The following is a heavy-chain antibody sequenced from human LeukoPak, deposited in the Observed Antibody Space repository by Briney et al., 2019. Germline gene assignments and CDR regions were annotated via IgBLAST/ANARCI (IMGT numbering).Heavy chain of an antibody. CDR2: IRSKAYGGTT. CDR3: TRKGGPTLDY. D-gene: IGHD3-16*01. CDR1: GFTFGDYA. J-gene: IGHJ4*02. Sequence: GGSLGLSCTASGFTFGDYAMSWVRQAPGKGLEWVGFIRSKAYGGTTEYAASVKGRFTNSRDDSKSIAYLQMNSLKTEDTAVYYCTRKGGPTLDYWGQGTLVTVSA. V-gene: IGHV3-49*04.